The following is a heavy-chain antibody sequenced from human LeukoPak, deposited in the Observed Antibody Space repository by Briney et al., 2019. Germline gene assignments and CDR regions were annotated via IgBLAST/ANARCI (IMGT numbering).Heavy chain of an antibody. CDR3: ARGAGGNWHYYYMDV. J-gene: IGHJ6*03. CDR1: GGSFSGYY. CDR2: INHSGST. V-gene: IGHV4-34*01. D-gene: IGHD4-23*01. Sequence: SETLSLTCAVYGGSFSGYYWSWIRQPPGKGLEWIGEINHSGSTNYNPSLKSRVTISVDTSKNQFSLKLSSVTAADTAVYYCARGAGGNWHYYYMDVWGKGTTVTVSS.